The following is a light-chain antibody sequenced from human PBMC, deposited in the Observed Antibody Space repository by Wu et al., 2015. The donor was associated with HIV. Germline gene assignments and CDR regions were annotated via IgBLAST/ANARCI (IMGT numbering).Light chain of an antibody. CDR2: DVL. Sequence: EIVLTQSPGSLSLSPGERATLSCRASQNITKYLAWYQQRLGQPPRLLIYDVLNRATGIPVRFSGSGSATDFHLTISSLAPEDSAVYYCQQRDAWPLTFGG. CDR1: QNITKY. V-gene: IGKV3-11*01. CDR3: QQRDAWPLT. J-gene: IGKJ4*01.